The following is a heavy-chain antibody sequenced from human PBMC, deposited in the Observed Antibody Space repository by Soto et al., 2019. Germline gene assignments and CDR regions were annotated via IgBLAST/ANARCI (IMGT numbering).Heavy chain of an antibody. J-gene: IGHJ5*02. CDR2: MYKTGST. V-gene: IGHV4-59*12. Sequence: PSETLSLTCTVSGGSISGYYWSWIRQPPGKGLEWIGYMYKTGSTVYNPSFKSRVTISVDTSKNQFSLKLNSVTAADTAVYYCAREYSSSFNWFDPWGQGTLVTVSS. CDR3: AREYSSSFNWFDP. CDR1: GGSISGYY. D-gene: IGHD6-13*01.